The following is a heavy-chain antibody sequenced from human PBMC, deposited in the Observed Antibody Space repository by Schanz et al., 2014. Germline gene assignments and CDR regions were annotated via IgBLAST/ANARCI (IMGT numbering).Heavy chain of an antibody. CDR3: ARGRGFYDY. CDR2: IIPVLNIA. Sequence: QLQLVQSGAEVKKPGSSVKVSCKLSGGTFSSYTISWMRQAPGQGLEWMGKIIPVLNIATYAQRFQGRVSITADTSTNTACMDLSSLASEDTAVHYCARGRGFYDYWGQGTLVTVSS. CDR1: GGTFSSYT. D-gene: IGHD3-10*01. J-gene: IGHJ4*02. V-gene: IGHV1-69*02.